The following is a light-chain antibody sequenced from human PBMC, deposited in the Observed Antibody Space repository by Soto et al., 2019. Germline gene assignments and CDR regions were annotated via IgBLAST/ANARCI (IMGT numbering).Light chain of an antibody. CDR1: RSILNSSNNENF. J-gene: IGKJ1*01. Sequence: DIVMTQSPDSLAVSLGERATINCKSSRSILNSSNNENFLAWYQQKPGQSPKLLIYWASTRESGVPDRFSGSASGTDFTLTISSLQAEDVAVYYCQQYYTTPPTFGQGTKVEIK. CDR2: WAS. CDR3: QQYYTTPPT. V-gene: IGKV4-1*01.